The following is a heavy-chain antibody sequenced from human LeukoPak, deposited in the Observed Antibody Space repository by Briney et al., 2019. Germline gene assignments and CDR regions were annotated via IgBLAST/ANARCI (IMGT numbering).Heavy chain of an antibody. Sequence: AGGSPRLSCAASGFTFSSYAMHWVRQAPGKGLEWVALISYDGSNKYYADSVKGRFTISRDNSKNTLYLQMNSLRAEDTAVYYCARAYGGYVPFDYWGQGTLVTVSS. CDR1: GFTFSSYA. CDR2: ISYDGSNK. V-gene: IGHV3-30*04. CDR3: ARAYGGYVPFDY. D-gene: IGHD5-12*01. J-gene: IGHJ4*02.